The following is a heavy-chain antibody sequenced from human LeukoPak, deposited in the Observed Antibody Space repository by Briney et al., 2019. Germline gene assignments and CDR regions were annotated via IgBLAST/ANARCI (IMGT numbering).Heavy chain of an antibody. V-gene: IGHV3-23*01. CDR1: AFTFSSYA. J-gene: IGHJ6*02. CDR2: ISGSGGST. Sequence: GGSLRLSCAASAFTFSSYAMSWVRQAPGKGLEWVSAISGSGGSTYYADSVKGRFTISRDNSKNTLYLQMSSLRAEDTAVYYCAKDLQYEFAYSSSWEYYYYGMDVWGQGTTVSVSS. D-gene: IGHD6-13*01. CDR3: AKDLQYEFAYSSSWEYYYYGMDV.